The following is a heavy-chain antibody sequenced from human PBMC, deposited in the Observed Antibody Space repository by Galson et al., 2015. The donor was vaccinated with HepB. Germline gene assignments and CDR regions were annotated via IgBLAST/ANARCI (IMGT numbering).Heavy chain of an antibody. CDR1: GFTFSSCG. D-gene: IGHD3-22*01. Sequence: SLRLSCAASGFTFSSCGMHWVRQAPGKGLEWVAVIWYDGSNKYYADSVKGRFTISRDNSKNTLYLQMNSLRAEDTAVYYCARDNLANITMIVVEGSFDIWGQGTMVTVSS. J-gene: IGHJ3*02. V-gene: IGHV3-33*01. CDR2: IWYDGSNK. CDR3: ARDNLANITMIVVEGSFDI.